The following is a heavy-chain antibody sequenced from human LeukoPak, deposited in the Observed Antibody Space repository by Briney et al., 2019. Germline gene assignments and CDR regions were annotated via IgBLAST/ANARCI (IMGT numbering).Heavy chain of an antibody. Sequence: SETLSLTCTVSGGSISSYYWSWIRRPAGKGLEWIGRIYTSGSTNYNPSLKSRVTMSVDTSKNQFSLKLSSVTAADTAVYYCARDRPDILTGYDAFDIWGQGTMVTVSS. CDR1: GGSISSYY. J-gene: IGHJ3*02. CDR2: IYTSGST. V-gene: IGHV4-4*07. D-gene: IGHD3-9*01. CDR3: ARDRPDILTGYDAFDI.